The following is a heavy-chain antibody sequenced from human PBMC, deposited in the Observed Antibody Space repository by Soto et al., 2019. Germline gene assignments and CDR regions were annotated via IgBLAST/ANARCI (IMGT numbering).Heavy chain of an antibody. Sequence: GGSLRLSCAASGFTLSDYYMSWIRKAPGKGLEWVSYISSSSSYTNYADSVKGRFTISRDNARNSLYLQMNSLRAEDTAVYYCASSQLGWFDPWGQGTLVTVSS. J-gene: IGHJ5*02. D-gene: IGHD6-6*01. V-gene: IGHV3-11*06. CDR3: ASSQLGWFDP. CDR1: GFTLSDYY. CDR2: ISSSSSYT.